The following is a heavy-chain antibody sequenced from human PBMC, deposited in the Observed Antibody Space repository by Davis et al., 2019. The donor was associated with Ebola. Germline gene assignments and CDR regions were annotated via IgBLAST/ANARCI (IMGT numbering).Heavy chain of an antibody. D-gene: IGHD2-15*01. CDR2: ISSSGSTI. Sequence: GGSLRLSCAASGFTFSSYEMNWVRQAPGKGLEWVSYISSSGSTIYYADSVKGRFTIARDNTKNSLYLQMNSLKTEVTAVYYCTTKCSGGSCYSVGYDGMDVWGQGTTVTVSS. V-gene: IGHV3-48*03. CDR1: GFTFSSYE. J-gene: IGHJ6*02. CDR3: TTKCSGGSCYSVGYDGMDV.